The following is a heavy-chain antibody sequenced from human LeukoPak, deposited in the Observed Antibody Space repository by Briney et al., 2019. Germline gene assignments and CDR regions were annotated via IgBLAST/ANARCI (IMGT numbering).Heavy chain of an antibody. Sequence: GGCLRLSCAASGFIFSSYGMHWVRQAPGKGLEWVAVIWDDGSKTYYADFVKGRFTISRDTSKNTLCLQMNSLRAEDTAVYYCEKDVGSVRLDYWGQGTLVTVSS. CDR1: GFIFSSYG. D-gene: IGHD2-15*01. CDR3: EKDVGSVRLDY. V-gene: IGHV3-33*06. J-gene: IGHJ4*02. CDR2: IWDDGSKT.